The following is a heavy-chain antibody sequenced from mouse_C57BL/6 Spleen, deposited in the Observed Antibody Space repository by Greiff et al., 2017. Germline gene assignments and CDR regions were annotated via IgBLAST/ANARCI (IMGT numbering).Heavy chain of an antibody. V-gene: IGHV1-69*01. CDR1: GYTFTSYW. J-gene: IGHJ1*03. CDR3: ARRGTYYGSCYVRDFDG. CDR2: IDPSDSYT. D-gene: IGHD1-1*01. Sequence: VQLQQPGAELVMPGASVKLSCKASGYTFTSYWMHWVKQRPGQGLEWIGEIDPSDSYTNYNQKFKGKSTLTVDKSSSTAYMQLSSLTSEDSAVYDCARRGTYYGSCYVRDFDGWGTAATVTFAT.